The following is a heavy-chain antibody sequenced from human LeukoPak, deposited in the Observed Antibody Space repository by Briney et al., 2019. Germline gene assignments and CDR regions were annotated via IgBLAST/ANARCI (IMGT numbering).Heavy chain of an antibody. J-gene: IGHJ6*03. V-gene: IGHV4-4*07. CDR3: AREKSGTLTRAYYYIDV. D-gene: IGHD1-26*01. CDR1: GDSMHSYY. CDR2: AYSGVNA. Sequence: SETLSLTCTVSGDSMHSYYWSWIRQSPEKGLEWIGRAYSGVNAYYNPSLQSRVTISVDKSNNQFSLDLISVTAADTALYYCAREKSGTLTRAYYYIDVWGKGITVTVSS.